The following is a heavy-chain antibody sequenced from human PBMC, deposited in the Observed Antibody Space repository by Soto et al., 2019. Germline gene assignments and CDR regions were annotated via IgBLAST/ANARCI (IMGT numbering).Heavy chain of an antibody. J-gene: IGHJ5*02. D-gene: IGHD3-22*01. CDR1: GVTFGSDA. V-gene: IGHV1-69*06. CDR2: IIPIFGTT. Sequence: SVKVSCKASGVTFGSDAITWVRQAPGQGLEWVGRIIPIFGTTNYAQNLQGRVTISADKSTLTSYMELHSLTSDDTALYYCARDRTDSGYYTNWLDPWGQGTQVT. CDR3: ARDRTDSGYYTNWLDP.